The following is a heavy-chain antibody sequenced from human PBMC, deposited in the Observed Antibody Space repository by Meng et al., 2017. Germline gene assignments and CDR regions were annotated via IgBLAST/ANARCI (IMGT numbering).Heavy chain of an antibody. D-gene: IGHD6-6*01. J-gene: IGHJ4*02. CDR2: INHSGST. Sequence: QVHLQQWGPGLLKPAESRSPSCAVYGGSFSVYYWSWIRQPPGKGREWIGEINHSGSTNYNPSLKSRDTISVDTSKNQFSLKLSSVTAADTAVYYCARRGIAARPFYYWGQGTLVTVSS. CDR1: GGSFSVYY. CDR3: ARRGIAARPFYY. V-gene: IGHV4-34*01.